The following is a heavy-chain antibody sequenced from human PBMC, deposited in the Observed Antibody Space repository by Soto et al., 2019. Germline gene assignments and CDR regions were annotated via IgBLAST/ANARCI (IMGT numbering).Heavy chain of an antibody. Sequence: QVQLVQSGAEVKEPGSSVKVSCKASGYAFKNYDINWVRQAPGQGLEWMGWVDPKSANTGYAPKLQGSVSNTRANSITTSYIELSSLNSEDTRFYYCAREPMCKHYLDVWGKGTAVTVSS. J-gene: IGHJ6*03. CDR3: AREPMCKHYLDV. V-gene: IGHV1-8*01. CDR1: GYAFKNYD. CDR2: VDPKSANT.